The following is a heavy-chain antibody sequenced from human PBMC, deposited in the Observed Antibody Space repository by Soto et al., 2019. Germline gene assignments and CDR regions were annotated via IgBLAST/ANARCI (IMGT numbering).Heavy chain of an antibody. CDR2: IWYDGSNK. CDR3: AREGVPPIFGVVMGAFDI. CDR1: GFTFSSYG. Sequence: GGSLRLSCAASGFTFSSYGMHWVRQAPGKGLEWVAVIWYDGSNKYYADSVKGRFTISRDNSKNTLYLQMNSLRAEDTAVYYCAREGVPPIFGVVMGAFDIWGQGTMVTVSS. D-gene: IGHD3-3*01. J-gene: IGHJ3*02. V-gene: IGHV3-33*01.